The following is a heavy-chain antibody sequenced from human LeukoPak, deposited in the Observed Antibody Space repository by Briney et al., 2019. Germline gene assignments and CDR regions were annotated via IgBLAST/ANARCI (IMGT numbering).Heavy chain of an antibody. V-gene: IGHV3-23*01. CDR3: SKGLERESRLDS. Sequence: GGSLRLSCAASGFTFNTYTMYWVRQAPGKGLEWVSGISNSGGSTYYADSVKGRFTISRDNSKNTLYLQMNSLRAEDTALYYCSKGLERESRLDSWGQGTLVTVPS. CDR2: ISNSGGST. D-gene: IGHD1-1*01. CDR1: GFTFNTYT. J-gene: IGHJ4*02.